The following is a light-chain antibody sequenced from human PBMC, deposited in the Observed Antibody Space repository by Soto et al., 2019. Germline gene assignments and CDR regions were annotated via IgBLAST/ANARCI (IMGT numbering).Light chain of an antibody. V-gene: IGKV3-20*01. CDR3: QQSASSPLT. CDR2: DAS. CDR1: QSVGNNY. J-gene: IGKJ4*01. Sequence: EIVLTQSPGTLSLSPGERATLSCRATQSVGNNYLAWFQHKPGQAPRLLIYDASSRATGIPDRFSASGSGTDFTLTISRLEPEDFAVYYSQQSASSPLTFGGGTKVEIK.